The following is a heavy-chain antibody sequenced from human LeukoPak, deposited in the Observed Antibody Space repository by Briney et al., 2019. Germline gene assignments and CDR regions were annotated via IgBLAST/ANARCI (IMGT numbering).Heavy chain of an antibody. J-gene: IGHJ4*02. CDR1: GYTFTSYG. D-gene: IGHD3-22*01. V-gene: IGHV1-18*01. Sequence: GASVKVSCKASGYTFTSYGISWVRQAPGQGLEWMGWISAYNGNTNYAQKLQGRVTMTTDTSASTAYMELSSLRSEDTAVYYCARDSPMIVNYFDYWGQGTLVTVSS. CDR2: ISAYNGNT. CDR3: ARDSPMIVNYFDY.